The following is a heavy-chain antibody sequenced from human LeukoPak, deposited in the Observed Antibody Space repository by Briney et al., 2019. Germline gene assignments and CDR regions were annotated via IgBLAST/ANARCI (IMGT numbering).Heavy chain of an antibody. CDR3: AKDKIRRLVVAATYFDY. CDR1: GFTFTIYS. V-gene: IGHV3-23*01. Sequence: TGGSLRLSCAASGFTFTIYSMNWVRQAPGKGLEWVSAMSGSGGSTYYADSVKGRFTISRDNSKNTLYLQMNSLRAEDTAVYYCAKDKIRRLVVAATYFDYWGQGTLVTVSS. J-gene: IGHJ4*02. D-gene: IGHD2-15*01. CDR2: MSGSGGST.